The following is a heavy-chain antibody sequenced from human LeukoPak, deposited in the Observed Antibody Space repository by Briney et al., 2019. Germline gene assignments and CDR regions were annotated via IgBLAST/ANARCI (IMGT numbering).Heavy chain of an antibody. CDR1: GYTFTGYY. CDR2: ISPYNGGT. Sequence: GASVKVSCKASGYTFTGYYVHWVRQAPGQGLEWIGSISPYNGGTKFAQNFQGRASMTSDASISTASMELRSLTSDDTAVYYCARGKVGVDWCFDIWGRGTLVSVSS. V-gene: IGHV1-2*02. D-gene: IGHD1-26*01. CDR3: ARGKVGVDWCFDI. J-gene: IGHJ2*01.